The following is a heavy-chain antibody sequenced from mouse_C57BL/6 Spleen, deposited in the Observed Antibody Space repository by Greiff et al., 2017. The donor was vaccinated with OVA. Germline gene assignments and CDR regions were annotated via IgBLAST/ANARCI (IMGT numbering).Heavy chain of an antibody. CDR3: ARGANWDPDWYFDV. CDR1: GYSITSGYD. V-gene: IGHV3-1*01. D-gene: IGHD4-1*01. CDR2: ISYSGST. J-gene: IGHJ1*03. Sequence: EVHLVESGPGMVKPSQSLSLTCTVTGYSITSGYDWHWIRHFPGNKLEWMGYISYSGSTNYNPSLKSRISITHDTSKNHFFLKLNSVTTEDTATYYCARGANWDPDWYFDVWGTGTTVTVSS.